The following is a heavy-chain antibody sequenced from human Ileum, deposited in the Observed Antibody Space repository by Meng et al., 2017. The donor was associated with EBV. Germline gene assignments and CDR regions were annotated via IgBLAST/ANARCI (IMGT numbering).Heavy chain of an antibody. CDR1: GASISSGVYP. J-gene: IGHJ4*02. Sequence: PRPAPRLATPSRTLSLHFAVPGASISSGVYPWSWIRQPPGKGLEWIGYIFSSGSPYYNPSLKNRITMSVDTSKNQFSLNLKSVTAADTAVYYCASYSEGGGGLGYWGQGTLVTVFS. CDR3: ASYSEGGGGLGY. V-gene: IGHV4-30-4*01. CDR2: IFSSGSP. D-gene: IGHD2-15*01.